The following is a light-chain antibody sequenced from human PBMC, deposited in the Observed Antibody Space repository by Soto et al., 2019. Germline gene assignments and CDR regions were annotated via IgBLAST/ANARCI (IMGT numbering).Light chain of an antibody. J-gene: IGLJ2*01. V-gene: IGLV4-69*01. CDR1: SGHSNYA. CDR2: LNRDGSH. Sequence: QPVLTQSPSASASLGASVKRTCTLSSGHSNYAIAWHQQQPEKGPRYLMKLNRDGSHSKGDGIPNRFSGSSSGAERYLTISSIQSEDEADYSCQTWGTGIVIFGGGTKVTVL. CDR3: QTWGTGIVI.